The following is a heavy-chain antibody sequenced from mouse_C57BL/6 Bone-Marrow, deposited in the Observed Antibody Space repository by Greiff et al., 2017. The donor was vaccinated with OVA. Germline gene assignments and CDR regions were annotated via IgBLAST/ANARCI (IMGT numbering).Heavy chain of an antibody. D-gene: IGHD2-1*01. CDR2: ISSGSSTI. CDR1: GFTFSDYG. J-gene: IGHJ4*01. Sequence: EVQGVESGGGLVKPGGSLKLSCAASGFTFSDYGMHWVRQAPEKGLEWVAYISSGSSTIYYADTVKGRFTISRDNAKNTLFLQMTSLRSEDTAMYYCANGNRGGIYAMDYWGQGTSVTVSS. CDR3: ANGNRGGIYAMDY. V-gene: IGHV5-17*01.